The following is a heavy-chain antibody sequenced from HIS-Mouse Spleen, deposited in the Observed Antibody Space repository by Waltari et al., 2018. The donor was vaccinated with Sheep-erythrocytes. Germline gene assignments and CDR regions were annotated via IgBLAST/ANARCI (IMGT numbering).Heavy chain of an antibody. CDR1: GGSISSGGYY. Sequence: QVQLQESGPGLVKPSQTLSLTCTVSGGSISSGGYYWSWIRQHPGKGLEWIGSIYYSGSTYSNPSLKSRVTISVDTSKNQFSLKLSSVTAADTAVYYCARDEGTYYDFWSGYPPSYYFDYWGQGTLVTVSS. CDR3: ARDEGTYYDFWSGYPPSYYFDY. D-gene: IGHD3-3*01. J-gene: IGHJ4*02. CDR2: IYYSGST. V-gene: IGHV4-31*03.